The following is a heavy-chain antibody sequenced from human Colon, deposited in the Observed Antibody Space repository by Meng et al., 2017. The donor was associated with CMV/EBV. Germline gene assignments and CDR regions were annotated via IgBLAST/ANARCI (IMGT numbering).Heavy chain of an antibody. CDR3: ASFRQQRVGGIYWYLDL. V-gene: IGHV3-53*05. D-gene: IGHD3-16*01. J-gene: IGHJ2*01. CDR1: GVSFSSWS. Sequence: GESLKIPCAGSGVSFSSWSMNWVRQAPGKGPGWGLGIYGGGDTHYADVVKGRFTISRDDSKNTLYLQMNALRPEDTALYYCASFRQQRVGGIYWYLDLWGPGTVVTVSS. CDR2: IYGGGDT.